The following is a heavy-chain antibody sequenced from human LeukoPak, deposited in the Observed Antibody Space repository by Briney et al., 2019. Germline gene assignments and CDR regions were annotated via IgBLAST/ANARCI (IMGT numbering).Heavy chain of an antibody. D-gene: IGHD2-2*02. CDR1: GGSFSGDY. V-gene: IGHV4-34*01. CDR2: INHSGRT. CDR3: ARRRAPLYCSRTSCNSFYYFYN. Sequence: SQTLSLTCAVYGGSFSGDYWSWIRQPPGEGLEWIGEINHSGRTNYNKSLTMQVTIAADPSKIQSSLKLTSVTAADTAVYYRARRRAPLYCSRTSCNSFYYFYNSGQGNLVTASP. J-gene: IGHJ4*02.